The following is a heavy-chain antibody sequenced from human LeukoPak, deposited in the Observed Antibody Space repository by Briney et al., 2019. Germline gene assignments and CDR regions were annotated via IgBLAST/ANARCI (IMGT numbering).Heavy chain of an antibody. V-gene: IGHV3-11*01. CDR2: TSRSGDII. CDR1: GFTFSDYY. Sequence: GGSLRLSCAASGFTFSDYYMSWVRQAPGKGLEWVSYTSRSGDIIYYADSVKGRFTISRDNAKNSLYLQMNSLRAEDTAVYYCARDIGGVATEYYFDYWGQGTLVTVSS. J-gene: IGHJ4*02. D-gene: IGHD5-12*01. CDR3: ARDIGGVATEYYFDY.